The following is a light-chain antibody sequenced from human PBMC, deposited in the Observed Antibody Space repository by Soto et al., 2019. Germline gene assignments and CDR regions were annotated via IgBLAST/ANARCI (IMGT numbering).Light chain of an antibody. CDR1: NNDIGGYNY. CDR2: DVS. J-gene: IGLJ1*01. V-gene: IGLV2-14*01. Sequence: QSALTQPASVSGSPGQSITISCTGTNNDIGGYNYVSWYQQHPDKAPKVLISDVSSRPSGVSNRFSGSKSGNTASLTISGLQAEDEADYYCSSYTGSSTLYVFGTGTKVTVL. CDR3: SSYTGSSTLYV.